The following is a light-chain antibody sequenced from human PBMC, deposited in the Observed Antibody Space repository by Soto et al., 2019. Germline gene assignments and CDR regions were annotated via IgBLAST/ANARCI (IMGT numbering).Light chain of an antibody. CDR3: QHYGGSPYT. CDR2: GAS. Sequence: EIVLTQSPGTLSLSPGERATLSCTASQSVGSSLLAWYQQKPGQAPRLLIYGASNRAAGIPDRFSGSGSGTDFTLTISRLEPEDFAVYCCQHYGGSPYTFGQGTKLDIK. V-gene: IGKV3-20*01. J-gene: IGKJ2*01. CDR1: QSVGSSL.